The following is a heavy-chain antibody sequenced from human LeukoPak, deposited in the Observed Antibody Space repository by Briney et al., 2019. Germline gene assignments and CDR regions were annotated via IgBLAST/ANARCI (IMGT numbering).Heavy chain of an antibody. Sequence: GGSLRLSCAASGFTFSSYEMNWVRQAPGKGLEWVSYISSSGSTIYYADSVKGRFTISRDNAKSSLYLQMNSLRAEDTAVYYCARSLYYYDSSGYDYWGQGTLVTVSS. CDR2: ISSSGSTI. CDR1: GFTFSSYE. CDR3: ARSLYYYDSSGYDY. J-gene: IGHJ4*02. V-gene: IGHV3-48*03. D-gene: IGHD3-22*01.